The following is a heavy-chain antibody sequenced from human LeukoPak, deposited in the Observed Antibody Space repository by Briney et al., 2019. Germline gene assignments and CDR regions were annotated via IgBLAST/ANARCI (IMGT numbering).Heavy chain of an antibody. CDR3: ARAPCSSTSCHLGWWFDP. CDR1: GFTFSSYS. CDR2: ISSSSSYI. Sequence: GGSLRLSCAASGFTFSSYSMNWVRQAPGKGLEWVSSISSSSSYIYYADSVKGRFTISRDNAKNSLYLQMNSLRAEDTALYYCARAPCSSTSCHLGWWFDPWGQGTLVTVSS. D-gene: IGHD2-2*01. J-gene: IGHJ5*02. V-gene: IGHV3-21*04.